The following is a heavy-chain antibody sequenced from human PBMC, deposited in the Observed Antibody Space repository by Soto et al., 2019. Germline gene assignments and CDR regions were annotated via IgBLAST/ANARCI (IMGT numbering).Heavy chain of an antibody. V-gene: IGHV4-30-4*01. J-gene: IGHJ4*02. CDR3: ARHNPAINYFDY. CDR2: IYYSGST. CDR1: GGSISSGDYY. D-gene: IGHD1-20*01. Sequence: SETLSLTCTVSGGSISSGDYYWSWIRQPPGKGLEWIGYIYYSGSTYNTPSLKSRLTISVDTSKNQFSLKLTSVTAADTAVYYCARHNPAINYFDYWGQGTLVTVSS.